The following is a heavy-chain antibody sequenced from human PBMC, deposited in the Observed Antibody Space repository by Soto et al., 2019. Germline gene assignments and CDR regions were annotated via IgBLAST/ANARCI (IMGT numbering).Heavy chain of an antibody. D-gene: IGHD2-2*01. V-gene: IGHV3-23*01. CDR3: AKNKYQLLSDYYYGMDV. J-gene: IGHJ6*02. CDR2: ISGSGGST. CDR1: GFTFSSYA. Sequence: PRGSLRLSCAASGFTFSSYAMSWVRQAPGKGLEWVSAISGSGGSTYYADSVKGRFTISRDNSKNTLYLQMNSLRAEDTAVYYCAKNKYQLLSDYYYGMDVWGQGTTVTVSS.